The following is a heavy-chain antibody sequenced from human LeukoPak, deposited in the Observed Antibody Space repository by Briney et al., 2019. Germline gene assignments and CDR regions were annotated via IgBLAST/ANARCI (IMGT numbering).Heavy chain of an antibody. J-gene: IGHJ6*03. CDR1: GFTFSSYS. Sequence: GGSLRPSCAASGFTFSSYSINWVRQAPGKGLEWVSSISSTSSYIYYADSVKGRFTISRDNTKNSLYLQMNSLRAEDTAVYYCARVVGYYYYMDVWGKGTTVTVSS. CDR3: ARVVGYYYYMDV. D-gene: IGHD1-26*01. CDR2: ISSTSSYI. V-gene: IGHV3-21*01.